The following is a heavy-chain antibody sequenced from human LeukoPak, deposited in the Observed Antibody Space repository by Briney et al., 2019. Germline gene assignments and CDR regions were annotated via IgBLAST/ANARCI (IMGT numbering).Heavy chain of an antibody. CDR3: ARGSAVVAGQASWFDP. Sequence: GASVKVSCKASGYTLTRYYLHWVRQAPGQGLEWMGIINPSGGNTNYAQKLQGRVTMTRDMSTSTVYMELRSLRSEDTAVYYCARGSAVVAGQASWFDPWSQGTLVTVSS. D-gene: IGHD6-25*01. V-gene: IGHV1-46*01. CDR1: GYTLTRYY. J-gene: IGHJ5*02. CDR2: INPSGGNT.